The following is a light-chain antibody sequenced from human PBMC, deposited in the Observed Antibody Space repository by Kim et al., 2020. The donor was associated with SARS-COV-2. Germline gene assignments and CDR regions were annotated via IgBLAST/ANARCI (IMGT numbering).Light chain of an antibody. J-gene: IGLJ1*01. Sequence: GQSITISCTGTRLDVGGYNYVSGYQQHPGKAPKLMIYDVHNRPTGVSDRFSGSKSGNTASLTISGLQAEDEADYYCSSWASTTSYVFGTGTKVTVL. CDR3: SSWASTTSYV. CDR2: DVH. V-gene: IGLV2-14*03. CDR1: RLDVGGYNY.